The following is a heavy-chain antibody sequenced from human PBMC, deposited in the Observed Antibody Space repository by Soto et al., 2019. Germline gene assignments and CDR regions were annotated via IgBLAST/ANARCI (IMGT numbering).Heavy chain of an antibody. CDR1: GGSFSGYY. J-gene: IGHJ6*02. D-gene: IGHD3-3*01. V-gene: IGHV4-34*01. CDR3: GRGSGDSAFWSGDTSLYYYYGMGV. CDR2: INHSGST. Sequence: SETLSLTGAVGGGSFSGYYWSWLRQPPGKGREWIGEINHSGSTNYNPSRKSRVTISVDTSKNQFSLKLCSVTAADTAVYYGGRGSGDSAFWSGDTSLYYYYGMGVFRRRNTVTASS.